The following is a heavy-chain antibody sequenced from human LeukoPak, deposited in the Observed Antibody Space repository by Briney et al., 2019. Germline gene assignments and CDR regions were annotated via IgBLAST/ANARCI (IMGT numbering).Heavy chain of an antibody. Sequence: GGSLRLSCAASGFTFNSYGMHWVRQAPGKGLEWVAYISYDGSKIYHADSVKGRFTISRDNSKNTLYGQMISLGPEDTAVYYCAKGGSASYYDCWGKGTLVTVSS. V-gene: IGHV3-30*02. CDR3: AKGGSASYYDC. CDR2: ISYDGSKI. D-gene: IGHD6-19*01. CDR1: GFTFNSYG. J-gene: IGHJ4*02.